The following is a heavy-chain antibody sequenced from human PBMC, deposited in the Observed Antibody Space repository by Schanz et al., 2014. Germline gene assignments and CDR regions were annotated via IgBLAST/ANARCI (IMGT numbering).Heavy chain of an antibody. V-gene: IGHV3-7*03. Sequence: VQLVESGGGVVQPGGSLRLSCAASGFTFSTYWMSWVRQAPGKGLEWVANIKQDESERSYVDSVKGRFTISRDNSKNTLYLQMNSLRAEDTAVYYCAKVGGFWSGYSDHWGQGTLVTVSS. J-gene: IGHJ4*02. CDR2: IKQDESER. D-gene: IGHD3-3*01. CDR3: AKVGGFWSGYSDH. CDR1: GFTFSTYW.